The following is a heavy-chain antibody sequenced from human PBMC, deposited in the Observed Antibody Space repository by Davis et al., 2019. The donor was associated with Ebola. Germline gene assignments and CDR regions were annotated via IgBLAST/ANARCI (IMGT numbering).Heavy chain of an antibody. CDR2: IFSGGST. Sequence: GESLKISCAASGFNVSDNYISWVRQAPGKGLEWVSVIFSGGSTHYADSVKGRFTISRYNARNSLYLQMNNLSAEDTAVYYCATALGWGFAPWGQGTLVTGSS. J-gene: IGHJ5*02. CDR3: ATALGWGFAP. V-gene: IGHV3-53*01. CDR1: GFNVSDNY. D-gene: IGHD1-26*01.